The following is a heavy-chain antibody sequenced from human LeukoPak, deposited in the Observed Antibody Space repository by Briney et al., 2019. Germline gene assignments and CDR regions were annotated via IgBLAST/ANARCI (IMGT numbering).Heavy chain of an antibody. CDR3: AKSFDY. CDR2: ISGSGGNT. V-gene: IGHV3-23*01. J-gene: IGHJ4*02. CDR1: GFTFSGYT. Sequence: GGSLRLSCAASGFTFSGYTMNWVRQAPGEGLEWVSGISGSGGNTYYADSVKGRFTISRDNSRNTLYLEMNSLRVEDTAVYYCAKSFDYWGQGTLVTVSS.